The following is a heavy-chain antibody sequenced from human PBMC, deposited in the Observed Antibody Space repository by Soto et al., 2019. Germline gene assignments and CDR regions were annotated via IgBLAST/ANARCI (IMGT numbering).Heavy chain of an antibody. J-gene: IGHJ3*02. D-gene: IGHD6-19*01. Sequence: EVQLVESGGGLVKPGGSLRLSGAASGFTFSSYSMNWVRQAPVKGLEWVSSISSSSSYIYYADSVKGRFTISRDNAKNALDLQMNSLRAEDTAVYYCSRDRGWYGGGAFDIWGQGTMVTVSS. CDR1: GFTFSSYS. CDR2: ISSSSSYI. V-gene: IGHV3-21*01. CDR3: SRDRGWYGGGAFDI.